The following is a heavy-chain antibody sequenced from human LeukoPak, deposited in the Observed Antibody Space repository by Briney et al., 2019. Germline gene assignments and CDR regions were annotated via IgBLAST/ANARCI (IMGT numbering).Heavy chain of an antibody. V-gene: IGHV3-7*01. D-gene: IGHD3-22*01. J-gene: IGHJ6*02. CDR3: ARDQSAYYDSSGYTNLPYYYYGMDV. Sequence: GGSLRLSCAASGFTFSSYWMSWVRQAPGKGLEWVANIKQDGSEKYYVDSVKGRFTISRGNAKNSLYLQMNSLRAEDTAVYYCARDQSAYYDSSGYTNLPYYYYGMDVWGQGTTVTVSS. CDR2: IKQDGSEK. CDR1: GFTFSSYW.